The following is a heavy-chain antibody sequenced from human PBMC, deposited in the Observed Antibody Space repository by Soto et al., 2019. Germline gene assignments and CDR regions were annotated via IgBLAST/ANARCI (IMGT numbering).Heavy chain of an antibody. CDR3: VRGWLQPPAARRFFDY. D-gene: IGHD5-12*01. V-gene: IGHV1-69*13. CDR1: GGTFSSYA. CDR2: IIPIFGTA. Sequence: ASVKVSCKASGGTFSSYAISWVRQAPGQGLEWMGGIIPIFGTANYAQKFQGRVTITADESTSTAYMELSSLRSEDTAVYYCVRGWLQPPAARRFFDYWGPGTLMTVYS. J-gene: IGHJ4*02.